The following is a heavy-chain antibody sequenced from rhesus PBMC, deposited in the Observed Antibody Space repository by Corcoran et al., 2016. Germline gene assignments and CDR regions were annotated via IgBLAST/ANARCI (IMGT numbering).Heavy chain of an antibody. CDR3: ARDVGRLVGGLDS. CDR1: GGSISSGYYY. CDR2: ITYSGSP. D-gene: IGHD6S26*01. V-gene: IGHV4-122*02. Sequence: QVQLQESGPGLVKPSETLSLTCAVSGGSISSGYYYWSWIRQPPGKGLEWIGYITYSGSPSYNPSLKRRGTISRDTSKTQFSLKLSSVTAADTAVYYCARDVGRLVGGLDSWGQGVVVTVSS. J-gene: IGHJ6*01.